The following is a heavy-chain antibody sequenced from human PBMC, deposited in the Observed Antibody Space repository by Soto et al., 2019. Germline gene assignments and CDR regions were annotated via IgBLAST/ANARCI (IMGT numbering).Heavy chain of an antibody. CDR3: ARPNGDYEPNYYMDV. CDR1: GGSISSSSYY. J-gene: IGHJ6*03. V-gene: IGHV4-39*01. D-gene: IGHD4-17*01. Sequence: PSETLSLTCTVSGGSISSSSYYWGWIRQPPGKGLEWIGSIYYSGSTYYNPSLKSRVTISVDTSKNQFSLKLSSVTAADTAVYYCARPNGDYEPNYYMDVWGKGTTVTVSS. CDR2: IYYSGST.